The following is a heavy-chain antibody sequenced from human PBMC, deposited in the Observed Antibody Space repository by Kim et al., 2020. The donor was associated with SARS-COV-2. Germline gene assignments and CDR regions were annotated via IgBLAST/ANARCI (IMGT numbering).Heavy chain of an antibody. CDR1: GYTFSNFA. D-gene: IGHD2-8*01. Sequence: ASVKVSCQASGYTFSNFAIHWVRQAPGQRFEWMGWVSALSDNTEYSQNFQGRVTITRDTSASTAYMELSILRSEDTAVYYCARVYCTTTSCQYYFDYWGQGTLVTVSS. J-gene: IGHJ4*02. CDR2: VSALSDNT. CDR3: ARVYCTTTSCQYYFDY. V-gene: IGHV1-3*01.